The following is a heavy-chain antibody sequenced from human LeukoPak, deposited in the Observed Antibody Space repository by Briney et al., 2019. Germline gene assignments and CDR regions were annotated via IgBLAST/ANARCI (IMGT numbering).Heavy chain of an antibody. CDR2: ISTSGSKT. V-gene: IGHV3-48*03. CDR3: ASLEGRDGYYFDY. D-gene: IGHD5-24*01. Sequence: GGSLRLSCAVSGFTFSTYEINWVRQAPGKGLEWVSYISTSGSKTYYAESVKGRFTISRDNSKNTLYLQMNSLRAEDTAVYYCASLEGRDGYYFDYWGQGTLVTVSS. J-gene: IGHJ4*02. CDR1: GFTFSTYE.